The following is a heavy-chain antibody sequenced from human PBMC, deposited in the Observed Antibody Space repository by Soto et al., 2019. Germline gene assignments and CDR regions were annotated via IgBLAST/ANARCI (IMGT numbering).Heavy chain of an antibody. V-gene: IGHV3-48*03. CDR1: GFTFSSYE. CDR3: ARHAGIYGSGPPGY. J-gene: IGHJ4*02. Sequence: LRLSCAASGFTFSSYEMNWVRHAPGKGLEWVSYISRSGGTIYYADSVKGRFTISRDNAKNSLYLQMNSLRAEDTAVYYCARHAGIYGSGPPGYWGQGTLVTVSS. CDR2: ISRSGGTI. D-gene: IGHD3-10*01.